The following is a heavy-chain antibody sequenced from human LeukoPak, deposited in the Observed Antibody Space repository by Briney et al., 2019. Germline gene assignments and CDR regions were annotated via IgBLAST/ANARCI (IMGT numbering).Heavy chain of an antibody. J-gene: IGHJ4*02. D-gene: IGHD6-19*01. CDR1: GFTFSSYG. CDR2: IRYDGSNK. Sequence: GGSLRLSCAASGFTFSSYGMHWVRQAPGKGLEWVAFIRYDGSNKYYADSVKGRFTISRDNSKNSLYLQMNSLRAEDTAVYYCARAPPAVTGTRSKDPLGYWGQGTLVTVSS. CDR3: ARAPPAVTGTRSKDPLGY. V-gene: IGHV3-30*02.